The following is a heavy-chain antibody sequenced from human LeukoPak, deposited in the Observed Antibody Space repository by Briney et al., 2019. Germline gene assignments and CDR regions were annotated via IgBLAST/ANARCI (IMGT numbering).Heavy chain of an antibody. CDR2: INHSGST. Sequence: SETLSLTCAVYGGSFSGYYWSWVRQPPGKGLEWIGEINHSGSTNYNPSLKSRVTISVDTSKNQFSLKLSSVTAADTAVYYCAGQLERRGGDYWGQGTLVTVSS. V-gene: IGHV4-34*01. J-gene: IGHJ4*02. CDR1: GGSFSGYY. D-gene: IGHD1-1*01. CDR3: AGQLERRGGDY.